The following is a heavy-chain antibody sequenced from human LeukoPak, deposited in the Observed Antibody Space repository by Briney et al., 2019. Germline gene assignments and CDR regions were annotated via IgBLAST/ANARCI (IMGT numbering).Heavy chain of an antibody. CDR2: TYNSGST. CDR1: GGSISSSY. V-gene: IGHV4-59*08. J-gene: IGHJ3*02. D-gene: IGHD6-19*01. Sequence: SETLSLTCTISGGSISSSYWSWIRQPPGKGLEWIGYTYNSGSTNYNPSLKSRVTISVDSSKNQFSLRLNSVTAADTAMYYCAKGGGWDAFDIWGQGTMVTVSS. CDR3: AKGGGWDAFDI.